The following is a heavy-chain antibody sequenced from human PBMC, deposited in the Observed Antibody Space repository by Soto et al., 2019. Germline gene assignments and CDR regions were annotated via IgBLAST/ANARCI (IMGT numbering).Heavy chain of an antibody. CDR1: GFTFSSYA. CDR3: ARESGYQPVPYFDY. CDR2: ISYDGSNK. Sequence: QVQLVESGGGVVQPGRSLRLSCAASGFTFSSYAMHWVRQAPGKGLEWVAVISYDGSNKYYADSVKGRFTISRDNSKNTLYLQMNSLRAEDTAVYYCARESGYQPVPYFDYWGQGTLVTVSS. D-gene: IGHD2-2*01. J-gene: IGHJ4*02. V-gene: IGHV3-30-3*01.